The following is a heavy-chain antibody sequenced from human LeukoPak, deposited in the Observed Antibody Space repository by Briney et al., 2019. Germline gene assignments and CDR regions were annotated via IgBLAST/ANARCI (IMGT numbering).Heavy chain of an antibody. V-gene: IGHV1-2*02. D-gene: IGHD3-3*01. Sequence: ASVTLSCKSSGYTFTVYNLHWVRQAPGQRLEWMLWINPNTSGTTTAEKVQGGVTMSRDTSISTAYMELNRLRSDDTAMYFCARGYDFWSAPDAFDIWGQGTMVTVSS. J-gene: IGHJ3*02. CDR1: GYTFTVYN. CDR3: ARGYDFWSAPDAFDI. CDR2: INPNTSGT.